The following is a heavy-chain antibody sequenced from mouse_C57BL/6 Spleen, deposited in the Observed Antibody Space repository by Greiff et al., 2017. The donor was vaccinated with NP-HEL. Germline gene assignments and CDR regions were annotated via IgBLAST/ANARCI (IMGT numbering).Heavy chain of an antibody. Sequence: EVKLMESGGGLVKPGGSLKLSCAASGFTFSDYGMHWVRQAPEKGLEWVAYISSGSSTIYYADTVKGRFTISRDNAKNTLFLQMTSLRSEDTAMYYCARHAHDGYYDYAMDYWGQGTSVTVSS. J-gene: IGHJ4*01. D-gene: IGHD2-3*01. V-gene: IGHV5-17*01. CDR1: GFTFSDYG. CDR3: ARHAHDGYYDYAMDY. CDR2: ISSGSSTI.